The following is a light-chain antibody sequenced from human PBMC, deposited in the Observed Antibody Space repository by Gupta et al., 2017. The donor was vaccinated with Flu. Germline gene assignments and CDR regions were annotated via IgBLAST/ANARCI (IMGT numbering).Light chain of an antibody. CDR1: QSVSSH. V-gene: IGKV3-15*01. CDR2: GAS. J-gene: IGKJ3*01. Sequence: EVVMTQSPATLSVSPGESATLSCSASQSVSSHLAWYQQRPGQAPRLLMSGASTRAPGTPLRCSGSGSGTEFTLTIGGRQSEDYVIYYCQQYDNRPPFTFGHGTRVDI. CDR3: QQYDNRPPFT.